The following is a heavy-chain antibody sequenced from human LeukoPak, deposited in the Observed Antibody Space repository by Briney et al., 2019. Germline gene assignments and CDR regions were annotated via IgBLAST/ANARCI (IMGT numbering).Heavy chain of an antibody. Sequence: SGPALVKPTQTLTLTCTFSGFSLSTSGMCVSWIRQPPGKALEWLARIGWDDDKYYSTSLKTRLTISKDTSKNQVVLTMTNMDPVDTATYYCARIRIAARSLYFDYWGQGTLVTVSS. V-gene: IGHV2-70*11. CDR3: ARIRIAARSLYFDY. J-gene: IGHJ4*02. CDR2: IGWDDDK. CDR1: GFSLSTSGMC. D-gene: IGHD6-6*01.